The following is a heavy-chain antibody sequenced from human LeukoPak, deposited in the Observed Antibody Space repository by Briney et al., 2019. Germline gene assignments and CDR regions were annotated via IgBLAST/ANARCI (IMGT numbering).Heavy chain of an antibody. J-gene: IGHJ4*02. D-gene: IGHD2-15*01. CDR1: GFTFSNYG. CDR3: ARGQGYCSSGGCWPPRGSDY. CDR2: ISSSSSYI. Sequence: KPGGSLRLSCAASGFTFSNYGMNWVRQAPGKGLEWVSSISSSSSYIYYADSMKGQFTISRDNAKNSLYLQMNSLRAEDTAVYFCARGQGYCSSGGCWPPRGSDYWGQGTLVTVSS. V-gene: IGHV3-21*01.